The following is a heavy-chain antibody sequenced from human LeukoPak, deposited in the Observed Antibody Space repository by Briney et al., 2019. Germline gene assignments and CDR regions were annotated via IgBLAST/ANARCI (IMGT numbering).Heavy chain of an antibody. CDR3: AREWWDLDH. V-gene: IGHV3-7*05. Sequence: PGGSLRLSCAASGFTITSYSMTWVRQAPGRGLEWVARIKEDGSHIYYVDSVKGRFTISRDNVKKSLYLQMNSLRAEDTAVYYCAREWWDLDHWGRGTLVTVSS. CDR1: GFTITSYS. D-gene: IGHD1-26*01. CDR2: IKEDGSHI. J-gene: IGHJ4*02.